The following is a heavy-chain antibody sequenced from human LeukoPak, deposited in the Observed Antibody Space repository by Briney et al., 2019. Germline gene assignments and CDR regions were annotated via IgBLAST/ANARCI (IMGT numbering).Heavy chain of an antibody. CDR1: GFIFSKYA. V-gene: IGHV3-30-3*01. D-gene: IGHD2-21*02. CDR2: ISNDGSSK. CDR3: ARVGVAVPAIMDYFDY. J-gene: IGHJ4*02. Sequence: GGSLRLSCAASGFIFSKYAMQWVRQAPGKGLEWVAVISNDGSSKYYADSVKGRFTISGDNSKNTLYLQVNSLRIEDTAVYYCARVGVAVPAIMDYFDYWGQGTRVTVSS.